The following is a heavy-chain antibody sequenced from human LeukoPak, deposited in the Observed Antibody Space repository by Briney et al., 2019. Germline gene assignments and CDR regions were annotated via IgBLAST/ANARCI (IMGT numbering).Heavy chain of an antibody. V-gene: IGHV3-21*01. Sequence: GGSLRLSCAASGFTFSTYSMNWVRQAPGKGLEWVSSISSSSSYIYYADSVKGRFTISRDNAKNSLYLQMNSLRAEDTAVYYCARDRGTRYCSGGSCYSSRRFDPWGQGTVATVSS. CDR2: ISSSSSYI. CDR1: GFTFSTYS. D-gene: IGHD2-15*01. CDR3: ARDRGTRYCSGGSCYSSRRFDP. J-gene: IGHJ5*02.